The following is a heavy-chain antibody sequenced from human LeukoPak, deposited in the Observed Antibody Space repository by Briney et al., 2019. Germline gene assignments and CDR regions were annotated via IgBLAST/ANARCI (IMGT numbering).Heavy chain of an antibody. V-gene: IGHV1-18*01. Sequence: ASVKVSCKTSGYTFTNHGISWVRQAPGQGLEWMGWIRTYNGNTNYAQKLQGRVTMTTDTSTRTAYMELRRLRSDDTAVYYCATYSYAYGMDVWGEGTTVTVS. J-gene: IGHJ6*02. CDR2: IRTYNGNT. CDR1: GYTFTNHG. D-gene: IGHD5-18*01. CDR3: ATYSYAYGMDV.